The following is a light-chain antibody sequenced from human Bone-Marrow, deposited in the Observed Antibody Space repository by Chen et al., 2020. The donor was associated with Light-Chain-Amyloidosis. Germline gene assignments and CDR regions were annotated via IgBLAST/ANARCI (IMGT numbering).Light chain of an antibody. J-gene: IGKJ4*01. V-gene: IGKV1-27*01. CDR1: QAIGNF. Sequence: DIQMTQSPSSLSVSVGDRVTLTCRASQAIGNFLAWYQQRPGKVPEILIYAASTLQPGVPSRFSGSGSGTLFTLTITSLQPEDVATYYCQTYNTAPHLTFGGGTKVEI. CDR2: AAS. CDR3: QTYNTAPHLT.